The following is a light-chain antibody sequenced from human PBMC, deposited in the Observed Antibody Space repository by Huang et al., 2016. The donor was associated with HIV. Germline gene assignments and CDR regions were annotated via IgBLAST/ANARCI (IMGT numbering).Light chain of an antibody. Sequence: EIILTQSPATLSLSPGERATLSCRASQSVGSYLAWYQQKPGQAPRLLFYEASNRATGIPARFSGGGSGTDFTLTIRGLEPDDFAVYFCQQRSNRTPTTFGQGTKVE. J-gene: IGKJ1*01. CDR2: EAS. V-gene: IGKV3-11*01. CDR1: QSVGSY. CDR3: QQRSNRTPTT.